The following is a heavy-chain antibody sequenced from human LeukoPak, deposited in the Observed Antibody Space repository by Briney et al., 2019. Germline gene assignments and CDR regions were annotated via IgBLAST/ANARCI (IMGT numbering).Heavy chain of an antibody. CDR1: GFTFSSYA. CDR2: ISGSGGRT. V-gene: IGHV3-23*01. D-gene: IGHD3-22*01. J-gene: IGHJ4*02. Sequence: GGSLRLSCAASGFTFSSYAMSWVRQAPGKGLEWVSVISGSGGRTYYADSVKGRFTISRDNSKNTLYVQMNSLRAEDTAVFYCAKRGFYYDSSGYYYFDFWGQGTLVTVSS. CDR3: AKRGFYYDSSGYYYFDF.